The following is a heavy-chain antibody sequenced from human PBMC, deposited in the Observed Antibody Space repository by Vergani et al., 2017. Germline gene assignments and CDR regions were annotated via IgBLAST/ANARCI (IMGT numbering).Heavy chain of an antibody. J-gene: IGHJ4*02. CDR1: GGSISSYY. Sequence: QVQLQESGPGLVKPSETLSLTCTVSGGSISSYYWSWIRQPPGKGLEWIGNIDYSGSTNYNPSLKSRVTISVDTSKTQFSLQLSAVTAADTAVYYCASAFCSGYYGYWGQGTPVTVSS. CDR3: ASAFCSGYYGY. CDR2: IDYSGST. V-gene: IGHV4-59*01. D-gene: IGHD3-3*01.